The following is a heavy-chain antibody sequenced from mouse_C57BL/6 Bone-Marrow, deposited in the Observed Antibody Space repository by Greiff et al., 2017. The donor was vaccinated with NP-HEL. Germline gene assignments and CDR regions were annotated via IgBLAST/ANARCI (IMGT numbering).Heavy chain of an antibody. Sequence: EVQVVESGPGLVKPSQSLSLTCSVTGYSITSGYYWNWIRQFPGNKLEWMGYISYDGSNNYNPSLKNRISITRDTSKNQFFLKLNSVTTEDTATYYCARGGFITTVVGFDYWGQGTTLTVSS. J-gene: IGHJ2*01. D-gene: IGHD1-1*01. V-gene: IGHV3-6*01. CDR2: ISYDGSN. CDR3: ARGGFITTVVGFDY. CDR1: GYSITSGYY.